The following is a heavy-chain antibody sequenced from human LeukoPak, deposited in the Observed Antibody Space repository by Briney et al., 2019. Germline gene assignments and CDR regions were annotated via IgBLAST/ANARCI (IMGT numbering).Heavy chain of an antibody. V-gene: IGHV1-46*01. Sequence: GASVKVSCKASGYTFTSYYMHRVRQAPGQGLEWMGIINPSGGSTSYAQKFQGRVTMTRDTSTSTVYMELSSLRSEDTSVYYCARSGLLITMIVAGSWFDPWGQGTLVTVSS. CDR3: ARSGLLITMIVAGSWFDP. J-gene: IGHJ5*02. CDR1: GYTFTSYY. CDR2: INPSGGST. D-gene: IGHD3-22*01.